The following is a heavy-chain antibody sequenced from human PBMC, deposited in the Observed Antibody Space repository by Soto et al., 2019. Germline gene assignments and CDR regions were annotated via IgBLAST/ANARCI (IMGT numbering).Heavy chain of an antibody. D-gene: IGHD2-2*01. J-gene: IGHJ5*02. CDR1: GYTFTSYG. Sequence: QVQLVQSGAEVKKPGASVKVSCKASGYTFTSYGISWVRQAPGQGLEWMGWISAYNGNTNYAQKLQGRVTMTTDTSTSTDYMELRSLRSDDTAVYYCAREVYCSSTSCYAFDPWGQGTLVTVSS. CDR2: ISAYNGNT. CDR3: AREVYCSSTSCYAFDP. V-gene: IGHV1-18*01.